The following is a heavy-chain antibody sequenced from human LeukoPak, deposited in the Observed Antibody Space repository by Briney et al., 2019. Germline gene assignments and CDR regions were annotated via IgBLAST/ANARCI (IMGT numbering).Heavy chain of an antibody. CDR2: LSAYNGNT. Sequence: ASVKASCKASAYTFTSYGISWVRQAPGQGLEWMGWLSAYNGNTNYAQKLQGRVTMTTDTSTSTAYMELRSLRSDDTAVYYCARSLDGDYYDSSGYYIDYWGQGTLVTVSS. CDR3: ARSLDGDYYDSSGYYIDY. V-gene: IGHV1-18*01. CDR1: AYTFTSYG. J-gene: IGHJ4*02. D-gene: IGHD3-22*01.